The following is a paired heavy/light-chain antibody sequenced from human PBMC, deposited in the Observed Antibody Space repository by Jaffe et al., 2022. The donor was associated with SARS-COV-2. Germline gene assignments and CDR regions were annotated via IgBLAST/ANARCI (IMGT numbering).Heavy chain of an antibody. CDR3: ARDAGSFSEPWYFDL. D-gene: IGHD6-25*01. CDR2: ISYDGSNK. V-gene: IGHV3-30*04. J-gene: IGHJ2*01. CDR1: GFTFSSYA. Sequence: QVQLVESGGGVVQPGRSLRLSCAASGFTFSSYAMHWVRQAPGKGLEWVAVISYDGSNKYYADSVKGRFTISRDNSKNTLYLQMNSLRAEDTAVYYCARDAGSFSEPWYFDLWGRGTLVTVSS.
Light chain of an antibody. CDR1: QSVSSN. V-gene: IGKV3-15*01. CDR3: QQYNNWPGA. Sequence: EIVMTQSPATLSVSPGERATLSCRASQSVSSNLAWYQQKPGQAPRLLIYGASTRATGIPARFSGSGSGTEFTLTISSLQSEDFAVYYCQQYNNWPGAFGQGTKLEIK. CDR2: GAS. J-gene: IGKJ2*01.